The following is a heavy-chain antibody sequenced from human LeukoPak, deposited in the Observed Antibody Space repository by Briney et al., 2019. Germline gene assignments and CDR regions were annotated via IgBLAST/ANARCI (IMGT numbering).Heavy chain of an antibody. V-gene: IGHV4-39*07. CDR2: GDYSGGT. CDR3: ARRHSGSYSDAFDI. CDR1: GGSISSSSYF. D-gene: IGHD1-26*01. J-gene: IGHJ3*02. Sequence: SETLSLTCTVSGGSISSSSYFWGWIRQPPGKGLEWIASGDYSGGTYYNPSLESRVAISVDTSKNQFSLKLSSVTAADTAVYYCARRHSGSYSDAFDIWGQGTMVTVSS.